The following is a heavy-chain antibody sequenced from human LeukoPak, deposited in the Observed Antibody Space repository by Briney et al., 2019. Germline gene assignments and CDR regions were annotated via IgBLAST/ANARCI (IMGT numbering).Heavy chain of an antibody. CDR1: GGTFSSYA. CDR3: ARERATTDAFDI. Sequence: SXKVSCKASGGTFSSYAISWVRQAPGQGLEWMGGIIPIFGTANYAQKFQGRVTITTDESTSTAYMELSSLRSEDTAVYYCARERATTDAFDIWGQGTMVTVSS. V-gene: IGHV1-69*05. CDR2: IIPIFGTA. D-gene: IGHD1-26*01. J-gene: IGHJ3*02.